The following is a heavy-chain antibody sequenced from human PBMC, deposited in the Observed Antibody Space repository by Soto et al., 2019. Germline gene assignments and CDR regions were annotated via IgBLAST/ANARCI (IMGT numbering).Heavy chain of an antibody. V-gene: IGHV4-30-4*01. CDR3: ARGSVPEWENWFDP. J-gene: IGHJ5*02. CDR1: GGSISRGDYY. CDR2: IYYSGST. Sequence: SETLSLTCTVSGGSISRGDYYWSWIRQPPGKGLEWIGYIYYSGSTYYNPSLKSRVTISVDTSKNQFSLKLSSVTAADTAVYYCARGSVPEWENWFDPWGQGTLVTVSS. D-gene: IGHD1-26*01.